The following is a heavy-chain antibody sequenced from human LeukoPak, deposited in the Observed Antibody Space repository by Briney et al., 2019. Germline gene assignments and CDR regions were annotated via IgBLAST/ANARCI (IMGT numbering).Heavy chain of an antibody. D-gene: IGHD6-6*01. V-gene: IGHV3-20*04. CDR3: ARSIAARPVETVTPNYYYYYYMDV. J-gene: IGHJ6*03. CDR2: INWNGGST. CDR1: GFTFSSYA. Sequence: PGGSLRLSCAASGFTFSSYAMSWVRQAPGKGLEWVSGINWNGGSTGYADSVKGRFTISRDNAKNSLYLQMNSLRAEDTALYYCARSIAARPVETVTPNYYYYYYMDVWGKGTTVTVSS.